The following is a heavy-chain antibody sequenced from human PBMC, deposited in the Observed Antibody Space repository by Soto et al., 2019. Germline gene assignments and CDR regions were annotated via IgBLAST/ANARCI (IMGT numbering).Heavy chain of an antibody. CDR1: GYTFTSYA. Sequence: ASVKVSCKASGYTFTSYAMHWVRQAPGQRLEWMGWINAGNGNTKYSQKFQGRVTITRDTSASTAYMELSSLRSEDTAVYYCARDLLDIVVVVAATTTLYGMDVWGQGTTVTVSS. CDR3: ARDLLDIVVVVAATTTLYGMDV. CDR2: INAGNGNT. J-gene: IGHJ6*02. D-gene: IGHD2-15*01. V-gene: IGHV1-3*01.